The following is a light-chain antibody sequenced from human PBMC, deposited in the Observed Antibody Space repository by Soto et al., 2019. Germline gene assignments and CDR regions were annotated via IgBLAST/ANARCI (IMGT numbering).Light chain of an antibody. V-gene: IGLV2-14*01. Sequence: QSALTQPASVSGSPGQSITISCTGTSTDIGDYNYVSWFQQHPGKAPKLMIYDVNNRPSGVSNRFSGSKSANTASLTISGLQAEDEADYYCNSYTTSSTLVVFGGGTQLTVL. J-gene: IGLJ7*01. CDR2: DVN. CDR3: NSYTTSSTLVV. CDR1: STDIGDYNY.